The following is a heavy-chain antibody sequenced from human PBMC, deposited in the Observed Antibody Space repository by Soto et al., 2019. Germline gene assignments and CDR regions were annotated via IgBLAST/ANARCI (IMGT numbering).Heavy chain of an antibody. J-gene: IGHJ6*02. V-gene: IGHV3-30-3*01. CDR2: ISYDGSNK. CDR1: GFTFSSYA. CDR3: ARDDYRVNSVDVFSMDV. D-gene: IGHD1-26*01. Sequence: QVQLVESGGGVVQPGRSLRLSCAASGFTFSSYAMHWVRQAPGKGLEWVAVISYDGSNKYYADSVKGRFTISRDNSNNTLYLQMTSLRAHDTAVYYCARDDYRVNSVDVFSMDVWGQGTTVTVSS.